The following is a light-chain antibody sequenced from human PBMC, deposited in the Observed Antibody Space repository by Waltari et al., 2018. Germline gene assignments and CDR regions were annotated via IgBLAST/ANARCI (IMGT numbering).Light chain of an antibody. CDR3: QQYDNLPLT. Sequence: DFQMTQSPSSLSASVGDRVTITCQASQDIRNYLNWYQQKPGKAPKLLFYDASNLETGVPSRFSGSGSGTDFTFTISSLQTEDIATYYCQQYDNLPLTFGPGTKVNIK. CDR2: DAS. J-gene: IGKJ3*01. CDR1: QDIRNY. V-gene: IGKV1-33*01.